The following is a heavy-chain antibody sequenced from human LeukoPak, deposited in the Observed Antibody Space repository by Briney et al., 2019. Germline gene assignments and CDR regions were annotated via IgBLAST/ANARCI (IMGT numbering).Heavy chain of an antibody. CDR3: ARQGYSGYDRDY. D-gene: IGHD5-12*01. CDR1: GVSISSSSYY. J-gene: IGHJ4*02. Sequence: PSETLSLTCTVSGVSISSSSYYWGWIRQPPGKGLEWIGSIYYSGSTYYNPSLKSRVTISVDTSKNQFSLKLSSVTAADTAVYYCARQGYSGYDRDYWGQGTLVTVSS. CDR2: IYYSGST. V-gene: IGHV4-39*01.